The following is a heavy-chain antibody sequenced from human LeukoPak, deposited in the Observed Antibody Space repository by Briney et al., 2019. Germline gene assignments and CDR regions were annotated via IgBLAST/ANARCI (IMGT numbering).Heavy chain of an antibody. CDR3: ARHGYYLGDYYGSGSYSRGAFDY. D-gene: IGHD3-10*01. V-gene: IGHV5-51*01. CDR2: IYPGDSDT. J-gene: IGHJ4*02. Sequence: GESLKISCKGSGYSFTSYWIGWVRQIPGKGLEGMGIIYPGDSDTRYSPSFQGQVTISADKSISTAYLQWSSLKASDTAMYYCARHGYYLGDYYGSGSYSRGAFDYWGQGTLVTVSS. CDR1: GYSFTSYW.